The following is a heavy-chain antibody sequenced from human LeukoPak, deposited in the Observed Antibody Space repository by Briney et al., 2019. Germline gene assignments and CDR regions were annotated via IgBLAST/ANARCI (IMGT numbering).Heavy chain of an antibody. D-gene: IGHD3-9*01. CDR3: ARAGRGLRYFDWLTYDY. CDR1: GFTFSSYW. V-gene: IGHV3-74*01. J-gene: IGHJ4*02. Sequence: GGSLRLSCAASGFTFSSYWMHWVRQAPGKGLVWVSHINSDGSSTTYADSVKGRFTISRGNAKNTLYLQMNSLRAEDTAVYYCARAGRGLRYFDWLTYDYWGQGTLVTVSS. CDR2: INSDGSST.